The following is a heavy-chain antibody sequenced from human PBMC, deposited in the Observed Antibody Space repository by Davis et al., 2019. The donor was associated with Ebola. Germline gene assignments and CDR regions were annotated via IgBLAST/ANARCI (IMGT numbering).Heavy chain of an antibody. V-gene: IGHV1-69*08. CDR2: IIPFSGAT. D-gene: IGHD2-2*01. CDR3: VRAVRYPVVVTRSSRKYYFDY. Sequence: AASVKVSCKASGGSFSSYTISWVRQAPGQGLEWMGRIIPFSGATNYAQKFQARVTMTADTSTSLANMELSSLGFEDTAVYYCVRAVRYPVVVTRSSRKYYFDYWGQGTRVTVSS. J-gene: IGHJ4*02. CDR1: GGSFSSYT.